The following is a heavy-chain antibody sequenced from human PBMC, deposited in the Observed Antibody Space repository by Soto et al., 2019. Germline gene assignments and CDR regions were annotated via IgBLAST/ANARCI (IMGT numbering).Heavy chain of an antibody. D-gene: IGHD2-15*01. J-gene: IGHJ5*02. V-gene: IGHV3-11*06. CDR2: ISPGSRYP. CDR3: VRGGGGGLFDP. Sequence: PGVSLRLSSASSGFTFSDYYMSWIRQAPGKGLEWLSYISPGSRYPAYADSVKGRFTISRDNARRSLSLQMNSLTVDDTAIYYCVRGGGGGLFDPWGQGSMVTVSS. CDR1: GFTFSDYY.